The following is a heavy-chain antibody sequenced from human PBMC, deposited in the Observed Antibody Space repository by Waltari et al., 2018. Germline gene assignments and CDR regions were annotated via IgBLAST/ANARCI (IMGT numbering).Heavy chain of an antibody. CDR3: ARASRITYRRFDP. CDR2: INHSVRT. Sequence: QVQLQQWGAGLLKPSETLSLTCAVYGGSFSGYYWSWIRQPPGKGLEWMGEINHSVRTNYNPSLKSRVTISVDTSKNQFSLKLSSVTAADTAVYYCARASRITYRRFDPWGQGTLVTVSS. V-gene: IGHV4-34*01. J-gene: IGHJ5*02. CDR1: GGSFSGYY. D-gene: IGHD3-16*01.